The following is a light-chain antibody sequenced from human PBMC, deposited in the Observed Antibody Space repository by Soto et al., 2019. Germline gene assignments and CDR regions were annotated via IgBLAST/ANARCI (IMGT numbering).Light chain of an antibody. V-gene: IGKV4-1*01. Sequence: DKVSTHSPDPLPVSLGERATINCNSIQTFLDSSNNKDYLTWYQQKPGQTPKLLIYWASTREFGVPDRFSGSGSGTDFTLTISRLQAEDVAVYFCQQSYSTPRTFGHGAKVDIK. CDR2: WAS. CDR1: QTFLDSSNNKDY. CDR3: QQSYSTPRT. J-gene: IGKJ1*01.